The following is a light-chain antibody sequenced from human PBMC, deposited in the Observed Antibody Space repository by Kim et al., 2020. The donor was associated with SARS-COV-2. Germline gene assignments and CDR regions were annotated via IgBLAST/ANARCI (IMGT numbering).Light chain of an antibody. J-gene: IGKJ2*03. CDR1: QHISHY. CDR3: QQYHNLPYS. Sequence: SASVGDRVTITCQASQHISHYLNWYQQEPGKAPKLLISGASNLKTGAPSRFSGSGSGTRFTFTINGLRPEDVATYFCQQYHNLPYSFGPGTKLEI. V-gene: IGKV1-33*01. CDR2: GAS.